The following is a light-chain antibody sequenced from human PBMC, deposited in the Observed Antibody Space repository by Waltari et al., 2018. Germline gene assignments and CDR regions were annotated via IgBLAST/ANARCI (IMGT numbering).Light chain of an antibody. V-gene: IGKV2-30*02. J-gene: IGKJ1*01. CDR1: QSLVHSDGKTY. CDR3: MQGTHWPWT. CDR2: KVS. Sequence: DVVMTQSPLSLPVTLGQPASISCRSSQSLVHSDGKTYLNWFHQRPGQSPRRLIDKVSNRDSGVPDIFSGSGSGTEFTLNINRVEAEDVGVYYCMQGTHWPWTFGQGTKVEIK.